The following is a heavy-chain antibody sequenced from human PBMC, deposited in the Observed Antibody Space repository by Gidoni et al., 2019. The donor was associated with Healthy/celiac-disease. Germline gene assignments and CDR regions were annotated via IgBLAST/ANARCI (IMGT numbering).Heavy chain of an antibody. CDR3: AKDGVRGVVVVAAGGYFDY. CDR2: SSCSGGST. J-gene: IGHJ4*02. Sequence: EVQLLESGGGLVQPGGSLRLSCAASGLTFSSYAMSWVRQAPGKGLEWVSASSCSGGSTYYADSVKGRFTISRDNSKNTLYLQMNSLRAEDTAVYYCAKDGVRGVVVVAAGGYFDYWGQGTLVTVSS. CDR1: GLTFSSYA. V-gene: IGHV3-23*01. D-gene: IGHD2-15*01.